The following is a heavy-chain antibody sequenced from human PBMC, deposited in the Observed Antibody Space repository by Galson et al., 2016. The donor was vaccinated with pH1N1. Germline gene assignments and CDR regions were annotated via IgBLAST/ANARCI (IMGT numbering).Heavy chain of an antibody. Sequence: SLRLSCAASGFTFSSYAIHWVRQAPGKGLEWVAIISYDGSNKYYADSVKGQFTISRDNSKNTLYLQMNSLRAEDTAVYYCARGGFGPREDAFDIWGQGTMVTVSS. D-gene: IGHD3-10*01. CDR2: ISYDGSNK. J-gene: IGHJ3*02. V-gene: IGHV3-30-3*01. CDR1: GFTFSSYA. CDR3: ARGGFGPREDAFDI.